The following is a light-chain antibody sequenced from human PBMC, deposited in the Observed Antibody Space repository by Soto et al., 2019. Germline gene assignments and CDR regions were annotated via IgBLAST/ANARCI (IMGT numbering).Light chain of an antibody. V-gene: IGKV1-12*01. CDR1: QGISSS. CDR3: QQANSFPWT. J-gene: IGKJ1*01. Sequence: DIQMTQSPSTLSASVGDRVTITCRASQGISSSLAWYQQKPGKAPKLLIYTASSLQSGVPSRFSGSGSGTDFILTISSLQPEDFATYYCQQANSFPWTFGQGTKVDIK. CDR2: TAS.